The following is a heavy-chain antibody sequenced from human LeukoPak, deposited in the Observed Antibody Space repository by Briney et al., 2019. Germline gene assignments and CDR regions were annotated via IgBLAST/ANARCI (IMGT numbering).Heavy chain of an antibody. J-gene: IGHJ4*02. Sequence: GGSLRLSCEVSGFTFSRYWMSWVRQAPGKGLRWVANINQDGSEKYYVDSVKGRFTMSSDNAKNLLYLQMNSLRAEDRAVYYCARGRSSVDYWGQGTLVTVSS. CDR2: INQDGSEK. CDR1: GFTFSRYW. CDR3: ARGRSSVDY. D-gene: IGHD6-19*01. V-gene: IGHV3-7*01.